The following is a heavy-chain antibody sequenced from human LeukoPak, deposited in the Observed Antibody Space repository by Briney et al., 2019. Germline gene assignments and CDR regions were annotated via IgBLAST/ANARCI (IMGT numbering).Heavy chain of an antibody. CDR3: TSHPFNYYDSSGQPSFDY. CDR2: IRSKANSYAA. D-gene: IGHD3-22*01. V-gene: IGHV3-73*01. Sequence: PGGSLRLSCAASGFTFSGSAMHWVRQASGKGLEWVGRIRSKANSYAAAYAASVKGRFTTSRDDSKNTAYLQMNSLKTEDTAVYYCTSHPFNYYDSSGQPSFDYWGQGTLVTVSS. CDR1: GFTFSGSA. J-gene: IGHJ4*02.